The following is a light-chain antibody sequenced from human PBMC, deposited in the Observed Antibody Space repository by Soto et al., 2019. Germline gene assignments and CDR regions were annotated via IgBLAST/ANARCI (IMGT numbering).Light chain of an antibody. CDR3: QQFSSYPLT. Sequence: IGLTQSPETLSLSPGERATLSCRASQSVSSSSLAWYQQNPDQAPRLLIYEASSRATGTPDRFSGSGFGTDFTLTISRLEPEDFAVYYCQQFSSYPLTFGQGTRLEIK. CDR1: QSVSSSS. CDR2: EAS. J-gene: IGKJ5*01. V-gene: IGKV3-20*01.